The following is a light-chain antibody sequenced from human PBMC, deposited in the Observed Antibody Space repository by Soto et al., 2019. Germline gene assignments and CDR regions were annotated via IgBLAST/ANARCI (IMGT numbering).Light chain of an antibody. J-gene: IGKJ1*01. CDR3: QHYNSYSEA. CDR1: QTISSW. V-gene: IGKV1-5*03. Sequence: DIQMTQSPSTLSGSVGDRVTITCRASQTISSWLAWYQQKPGKAPKLLIYKASTLKSGVPSRFSGSGSRTEFTLTINSLQPDDFATYYCQHYNSYSEAFGQGTKVDIK. CDR2: KAS.